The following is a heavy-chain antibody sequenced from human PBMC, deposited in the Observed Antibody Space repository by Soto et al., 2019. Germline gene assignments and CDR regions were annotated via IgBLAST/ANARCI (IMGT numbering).Heavy chain of an antibody. V-gene: IGHV4-59*01. D-gene: IGHD2-21*01. CDR1: GASISSYY. J-gene: IGHJ4*02. CDR2: IYYIGSA. Sequence: SETVSLTCAVSGASISSYYWSWIRQPPGKGLEWIGYIYYIGSANYNPSLKSRVSISIDTSKNQFSLKLSSVTAADTAVYYCARDQIARPQFDYWGQGTLVTVSS. CDR3: ARDQIARPQFDY.